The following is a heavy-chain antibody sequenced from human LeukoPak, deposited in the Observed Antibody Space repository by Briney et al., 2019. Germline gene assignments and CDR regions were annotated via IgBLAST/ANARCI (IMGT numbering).Heavy chain of an antibody. J-gene: IGHJ4*02. CDR3: ARDPQSDLYFDY. Sequence: ASVKVSCKASGYTFTSYYMHWVRQAPGQGLEWMGIINPSGGSTSYAQKFQGRVTTTRDMSTSTVYMELSSLRSEDTAVYYCARDPQSDLYFDYWGQGTLVTVSS. CDR1: GYTFTSYY. V-gene: IGHV1-46*01. CDR2: INPSGGST.